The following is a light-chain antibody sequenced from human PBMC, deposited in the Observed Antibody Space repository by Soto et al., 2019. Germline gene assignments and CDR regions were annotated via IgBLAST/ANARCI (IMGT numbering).Light chain of an antibody. J-gene: IGKJ1*01. CDR2: LTS. V-gene: IGKV3D-11*01. CDR1: QALNTR. CDR3: HQRQSWPRT. Sequence: EIVLTQSPATLSAFPGGRVTLSCRASQALNTRLAWYQHKPGQAPRLLIYLTSNRAAGVPSRFSAWGSETDFTLTISDVQPEDFSVYYCHQRQSWPRTVGQGTKLDIK.